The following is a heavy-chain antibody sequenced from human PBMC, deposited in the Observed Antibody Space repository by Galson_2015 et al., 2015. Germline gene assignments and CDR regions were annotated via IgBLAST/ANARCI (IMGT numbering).Heavy chain of an antibody. D-gene: IGHD4-17*01. V-gene: IGHV3-73*01. CDR3: TRLGETVTVTEAFDY. Sequence: SLRLSCAASGFTFSGSAVHWVRQASGKGLEWVGRIRSKAHTYATAYAASVKGRFTVSRDDSNNMAYLQMNSLKTEDTAVYYCTRLGETVTVTEAFDYWGRGTRVTASS. J-gene: IGHJ4*02. CDR2: IRSKAHTYAT. CDR1: GFTFSGSA.